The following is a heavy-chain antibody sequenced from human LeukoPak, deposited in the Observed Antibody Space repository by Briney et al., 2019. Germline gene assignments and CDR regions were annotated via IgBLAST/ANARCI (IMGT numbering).Heavy chain of an antibody. D-gene: IGHD3-3*01. V-gene: IGHV3-23*01. CDR1: GFTFSSYA. CDR2: INNRGGKT. CDR3: AKPPDYDFWSGPETHDAFDT. J-gene: IGHJ3*02. Sequence: GGSLRLSCAASGFTFSSYAMSWVRQAPGKGLEWVSGINNRGGKTYYADSVKGRSTISRENSKSTLYLQMNSLRAGDTAVYYCAKPPDYDFWSGPETHDAFDTWGQGTMVTVSA.